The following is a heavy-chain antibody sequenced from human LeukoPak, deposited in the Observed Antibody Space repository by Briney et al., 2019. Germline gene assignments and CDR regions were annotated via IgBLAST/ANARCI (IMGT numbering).Heavy chain of an antibody. V-gene: IGHV4-59*12. CDR3: ARDIAAAVKVGWFDP. CDR2: IYYSGST. J-gene: IGHJ5*02. CDR1: GGSISSYY. D-gene: IGHD6-13*01. Sequence: PSETLSLTCTVSGGSISSYYWSWIRQPPGKGLEWIGYIYYSGSTNYNPSLKSRVTISVDTSKNQFSLKLSSVTAADTAVYYCARDIAAAVKVGWFDPWGQGTLVTVSS.